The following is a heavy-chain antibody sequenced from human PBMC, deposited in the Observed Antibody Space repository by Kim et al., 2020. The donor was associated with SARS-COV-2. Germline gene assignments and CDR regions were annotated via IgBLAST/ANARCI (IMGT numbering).Heavy chain of an antibody. V-gene: IGHV5-51*01. J-gene: IGHJ4*02. Sequence: GESLKISCKGSGYSFTSYWIGWVRQMPGKGLEWMGIIFPHDSDTRYSPSFQGQVTPSVDKSITTAYLQWSSLKASDTAMYYCARQHPISRLRQLDYWGQGTLVTVSS. CDR2: IFPHDSDT. CDR3: ARQHPISRLRQLDY. CDR1: GYSFTSYW. D-gene: IGHD1-1*01.